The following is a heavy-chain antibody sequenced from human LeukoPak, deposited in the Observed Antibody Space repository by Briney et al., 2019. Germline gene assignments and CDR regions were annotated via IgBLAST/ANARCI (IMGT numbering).Heavy chain of an antibody. CDR1: GFTLSSYW. J-gene: IGHJ4*02. D-gene: IGHD3-3*01. V-gene: IGHV3-7*03. CDR2: IKQDGGGE. Sequence: GGSLRLSCEASGFTLSSYWMGWVRRAPGEGLEWVANIKQDGGGEYYVDSVKGRFTISRDNSKNTLYLQMKSLRAEDTAVYYCAKGYDFWSGWYFDYWGQGTLVTVSS. CDR3: AKGYDFWSGWYFDY.